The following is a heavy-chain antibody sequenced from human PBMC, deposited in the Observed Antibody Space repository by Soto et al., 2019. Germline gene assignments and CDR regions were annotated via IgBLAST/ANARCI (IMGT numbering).Heavy chain of an antibody. CDR2: IIPIFGTA. D-gene: IGHD1-26*01. Sequence: QVQLVQPGAEVKKPGSSVKVSCKASGGTFSSYSINWVRQAPGQGLEWMGEIIPIFGTANYAQKIQGRVTITADESTSTAYMELSSLRSEDTAVYYCARDGGRHAGGIDYWGQGPLVTVSS. J-gene: IGHJ4*02. V-gene: IGHV1-69*01. CDR3: ARDGGRHAGGIDY. CDR1: GGTFSSYS.